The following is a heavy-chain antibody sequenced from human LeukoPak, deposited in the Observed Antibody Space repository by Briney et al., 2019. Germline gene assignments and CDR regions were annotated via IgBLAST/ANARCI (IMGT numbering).Heavy chain of an antibody. V-gene: IGHV1-69*13. Sequence: GASVKVSCKASGGTFSSYAISWVRQAPGQGLEWMGGIIPIFGTANYAQKFQGRVTITADESTSTAYMELSSLRSEDTAVYYCARGEWLRLEPYYYYGMDVWGKGTTVTVSS. J-gene: IGHJ6*04. CDR2: IIPIFGTA. CDR1: GGTFSSYA. D-gene: IGHD5-12*01. CDR3: ARGEWLRLEPYYYYGMDV.